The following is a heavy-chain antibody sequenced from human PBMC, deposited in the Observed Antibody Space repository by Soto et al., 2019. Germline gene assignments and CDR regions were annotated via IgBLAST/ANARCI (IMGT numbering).Heavy chain of an antibody. D-gene: IGHD2-21*02. Sequence: PSETLSLTCAVYGGSFSGYYWSWIRQPPGKGLEWIGEINHSGSTNYNPSLKSRVTISVDTSKNQFSLKLSSVTAADTAVYYCARRGMVVTATRPFHYRGPGPLRTVS. J-gene: IGHJ4*02. CDR2: INHSGST. CDR3: ARRGMVVTATRPFHY. V-gene: IGHV4-34*01. CDR1: GGSFSGYY.